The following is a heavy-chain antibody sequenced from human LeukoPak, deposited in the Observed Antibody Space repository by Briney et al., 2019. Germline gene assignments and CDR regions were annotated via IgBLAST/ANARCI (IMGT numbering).Heavy chain of an antibody. CDR3: ARHGGVVYGDFPFGY. CDR1: GGSISSYY. Sequence: PSETLSLTCTVSGGSISSYYWSWIRQPPGKELEWIGYIYYSGSTNYNPSLKSRVTISVDTSKNQFSLKLTSVTAADTAVYYCARHGGVVYGDFPFGYWGQGTLVTVSS. V-gene: IGHV4-59*08. D-gene: IGHD4-17*01. CDR2: IYYSGST. J-gene: IGHJ4*02.